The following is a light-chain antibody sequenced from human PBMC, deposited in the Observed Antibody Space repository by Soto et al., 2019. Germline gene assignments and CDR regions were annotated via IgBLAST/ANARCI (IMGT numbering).Light chain of an antibody. J-gene: IGLJ1*01. CDR3: SSYTSSSTPVV. V-gene: IGLV2-14*01. Sequence: QSVLTQPASVSGSPGQSITISCTGTSSDVGGYNYVSWYQQHPGKAPKLIIYEVSNRPSGVSNRFSGSKSGNTASLTISGLQAEDDADYYCSSYTSSSTPVVFGTGTKVTVL. CDR2: EVS. CDR1: SSDVGGYNY.